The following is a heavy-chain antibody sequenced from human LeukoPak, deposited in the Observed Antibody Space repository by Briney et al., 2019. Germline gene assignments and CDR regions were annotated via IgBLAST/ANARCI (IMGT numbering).Heavy chain of an antibody. CDR3: ARYSDSSNKIDY. D-gene: IGHD1-26*01. Sequence: GGSLGLSCAASGFTYGDHNMSWLGRGPGKGLVWLSHISVTGETSYKSLKGRFTISRDNGKSTLYLQMNSLRVEDTAIYYCARYSDSSNKIDYWGQGTLVTVSS. CDR2: ISVTGETS. J-gene: IGHJ4*02. V-gene: IGHV3-11*01. CDR1: GFTYGDHN.